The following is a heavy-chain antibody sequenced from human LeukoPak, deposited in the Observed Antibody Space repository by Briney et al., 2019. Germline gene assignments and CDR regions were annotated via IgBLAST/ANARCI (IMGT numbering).Heavy chain of an antibody. Sequence: GGSLRLSCAASGFSFSDYWMHWVRQAPGKGLVWVSRINSDGRNIAYADSVKGRFTISRDNAKNSLYLEMNSLTIEDTAVYYCARAISWNGAQGHMDVWGKGTTVTVS. CDR3: ARAISWNGAQGHMDV. V-gene: IGHV3-74*03. J-gene: IGHJ6*03. D-gene: IGHD1-1*01. CDR1: GFSFSDYW. CDR2: INSDGRNI.